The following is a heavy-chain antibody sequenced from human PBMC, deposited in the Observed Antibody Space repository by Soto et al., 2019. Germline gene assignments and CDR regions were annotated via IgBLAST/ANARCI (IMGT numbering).Heavy chain of an antibody. CDR2: IYYSGST. D-gene: IGHD3-22*01. CDR1: GGSISSGDYY. CDR3: ARVQDYDSKRRRLAFDI. V-gene: IGHV4-30-4*01. J-gene: IGHJ3*02. Sequence: KLSETLSLTCTVSGGSISSGDYYWSWIRQPPGKGLEWIGYIYYSGSTYYNPSLKSRVTISVDTSKNQFSLKLSSVTAADTAVYYCARVQDYDSKRRRLAFDIWGQGTMVTVSS.